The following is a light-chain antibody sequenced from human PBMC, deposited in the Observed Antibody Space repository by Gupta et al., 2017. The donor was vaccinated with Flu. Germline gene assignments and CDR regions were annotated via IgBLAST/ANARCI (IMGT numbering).Light chain of an antibody. V-gene: IGLV1-51*01. CDR1: SSNLGNNY. Sequence: QSVLTQPPSVSAAPGQKVTISCSGSSSNLGNNYVSWYQQLPGTAPKLLIYDNNKRPSGIPDRFSGSKSGTSATLVITGLQTGDEADYYCGTWDSSRSAVVFGGGTKLTVL. J-gene: IGLJ2*01. CDR2: DNN. CDR3: GTWDSSRSAVV.